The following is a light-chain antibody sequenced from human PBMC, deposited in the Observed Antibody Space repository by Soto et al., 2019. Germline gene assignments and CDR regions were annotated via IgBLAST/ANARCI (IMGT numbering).Light chain of an antibody. J-gene: IGLJ3*02. Sequence: QSVLTQPASVSGSHGQSITISCTGTSSDVGSYDVVSWYQQHPGKAPQLIIYEVAQRPSGVSDRFSGSKSGSTASLTISGLQAEDEAHYFCCSYAGSTTFWVFGGGTKLTVL. CDR1: SSDVGSYDV. CDR2: EVA. CDR3: CSYAGSTTFWV. V-gene: IGLV2-23*02.